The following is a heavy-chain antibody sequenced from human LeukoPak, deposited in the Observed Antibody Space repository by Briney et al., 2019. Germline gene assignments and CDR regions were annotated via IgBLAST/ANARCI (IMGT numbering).Heavy chain of an antibody. CDR2: ISYDGSNK. V-gene: IGHV3-30-3*01. J-gene: IGHJ4*02. CDR3: ARAWEQQLVTPLDY. CDR1: GFTFSSYA. D-gene: IGHD6-13*01. Sequence: PGGSLRLSCAASGFTFSSYAMPWVRQPQGKGLEWVAVISYDGSNKYYADSVKGRFTISRDNSKNTLYLQMNSLRAEDTAVYYCARAWEQQLVTPLDYWGQGTLVTVSS.